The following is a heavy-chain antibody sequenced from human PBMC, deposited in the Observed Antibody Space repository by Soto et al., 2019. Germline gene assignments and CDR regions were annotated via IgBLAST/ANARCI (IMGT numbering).Heavy chain of an antibody. Sequence: GGSLRLSCAASGFTFSNYAMSWVRQTPGKGLEWVSLISDDGGSSKYADSVKGRLTISRENSRNTLFLQMNSLRADDTAIYYCAKVTHCFGGSFDPWGQGTRATVSA. D-gene: IGHD3-16*01. CDR2: ISDDGGSS. J-gene: IGHJ5*02. CDR3: AKVTHCFGGSFDP. V-gene: IGHV3-23*01. CDR1: GFTFSNYA.